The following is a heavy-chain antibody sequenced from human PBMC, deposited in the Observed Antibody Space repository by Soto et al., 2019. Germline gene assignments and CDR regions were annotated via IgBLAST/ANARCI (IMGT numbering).Heavy chain of an antibody. Sequence: SETLSLTCTVSGGSVSSGSYYWSWIRQPPGKGLEWIGYIYYSGSTNYNPSLKSRVTITRDMSTSTAYMELSSLRSEDTAVYYCAAAGRGYSVIPNLFDPWGQGTLVTVSS. CDR3: AAAGRGYSVIPNLFDP. V-gene: IGHV4-61*01. CDR1: GGSVSSGSYY. D-gene: IGHD5-12*01. CDR2: IYYSGST. J-gene: IGHJ5*02.